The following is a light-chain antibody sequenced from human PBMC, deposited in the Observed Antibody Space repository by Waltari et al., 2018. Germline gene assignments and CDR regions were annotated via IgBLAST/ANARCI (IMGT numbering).Light chain of an antibody. CDR3: SSYTSSSTYV. CDR2: DVS. V-gene: IGLV2-14*03. CDR1: SSYVGGYNY. J-gene: IGLJ1*01. Sequence: QSALTQPASASGSPGQSITISCTRTSSYVGGYNYAYWYQQHPRKAPRLMIYDVSKRPSGVSNRFSGSKSGNTASLTISGLQAEDEADYYCSSYTSSSTYVFGTGTKVTVL.